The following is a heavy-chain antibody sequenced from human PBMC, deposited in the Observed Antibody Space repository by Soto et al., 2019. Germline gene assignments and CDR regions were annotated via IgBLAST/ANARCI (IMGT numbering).Heavy chain of an antibody. Sequence: GGSLRLSCAASGFSFSSYSMNWVRQAPGKGLEWVSSISSGSTAIFYGDSVKGRFIISRDNAENSLYLQMNSLRAEDTAVYYYAKALTYYYDSSGYYFSWWGQGTLVTVSS. CDR1: GFSFSSYS. J-gene: IGHJ4*02. CDR2: ISSGSTAI. V-gene: IGHV3-21*01. CDR3: AKALTYYYDSSGYYFSW. D-gene: IGHD3-22*01.